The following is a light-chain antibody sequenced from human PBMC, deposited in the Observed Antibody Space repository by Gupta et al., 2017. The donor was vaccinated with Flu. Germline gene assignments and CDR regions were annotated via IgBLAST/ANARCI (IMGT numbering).Light chain of an antibody. CDR2: EVN. V-gene: IGLV2-14*01. J-gene: IGLJ1*01. Sequence: SITISCTGTSSDIGGYNYVSWYQQHRGKAPKVVIYEVNNRPAGVSHRFSGSKSGNTASLTISGLQAEDEADYYCSSYTSRSVGVFGTGTRVTVL. CDR3: SSYTSRSVGV. CDR1: SSDIGGYNY.